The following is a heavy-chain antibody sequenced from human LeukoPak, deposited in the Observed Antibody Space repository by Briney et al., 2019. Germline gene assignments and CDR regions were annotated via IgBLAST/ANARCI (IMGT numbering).Heavy chain of an antibody. D-gene: IGHD3-10*01. V-gene: IGHV3-23*01. CDR3: AKDLDYYGSRDWFDP. Sequence: GGSLRLSCAAPGFTFSSYAMSWVRQAPGKGLEWVSAISGSGGSTYYADSVKGRFTISRDNSKNTLYLQMNSLRAEDTAVYYCAKDLDYYGSRDWFDPWGQGTLVTVCS. CDR2: ISGSGGST. J-gene: IGHJ5*02. CDR1: GFTFSSYA.